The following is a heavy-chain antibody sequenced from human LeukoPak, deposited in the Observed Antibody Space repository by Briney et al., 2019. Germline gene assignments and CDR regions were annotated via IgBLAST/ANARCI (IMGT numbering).Heavy chain of an antibody. CDR2: ISSSSTYI. CDR1: GFTFSSYS. J-gene: IGHJ3*02. CDR3: ARGPLNAFDI. V-gene: IGHV3-21*01. Sequence: GGSLRLSCAASGFTFSSYSMNWVRQAPGKGLEWVSSISSSSTYIYYADSVKGRFTISRDNAKNSLYLQMNSLRAEDTAVYYCARGPLNAFDIWGQGTMVTVSS.